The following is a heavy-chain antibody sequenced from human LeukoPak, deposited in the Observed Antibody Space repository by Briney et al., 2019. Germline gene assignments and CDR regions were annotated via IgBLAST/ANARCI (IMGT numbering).Heavy chain of an antibody. V-gene: IGHV1-46*01. CDR3: ARGGYSGVTGGWFDP. CDR1: GYTFTSYY. D-gene: IGHD1-26*01. CDR2: INPSGGST. Sequence: ASVKVSCKASGYTFTSYYMHWVRQAPGQGLEWMGIINPSGGSTSYAQKFQGRVTMTRDMSTSTVYMELSSLRSEDTAVYYCARGGYSGVTGGWFDPWGQGTLVTVSS. J-gene: IGHJ5*02.